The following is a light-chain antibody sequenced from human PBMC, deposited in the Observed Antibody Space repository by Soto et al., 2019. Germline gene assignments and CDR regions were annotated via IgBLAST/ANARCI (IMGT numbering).Light chain of an antibody. Sequence: QSVLTQPPSASGSPGQSVTISCTGTSGDVGSYNSVSWFQQHPGKAPKLMIYEVTKRPSGVPDRFSGSKSGNTASLTVSGLAAEDQADYYCFSYAGSNNWVFGRGTKVTVL. CDR2: EVT. V-gene: IGLV2-8*01. CDR3: FSYAGSNNWV. CDR1: SGDVGSYNS. J-gene: IGLJ1*01.